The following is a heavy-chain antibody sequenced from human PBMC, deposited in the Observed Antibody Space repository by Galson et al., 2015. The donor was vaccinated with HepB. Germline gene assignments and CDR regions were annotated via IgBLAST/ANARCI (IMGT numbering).Heavy chain of an antibody. CDR1: GFSFTSSA. J-gene: IGHJ3*02. D-gene: IGHD2-15*01. CDR3: GAGRFKFLGSCSGGGCYHEAFDI. V-gene: IGHV1-58*01. Sequence: SVKVSCKASGFSFTSSAVQWVRQARGQRLEWIGWIVVGGGNTNYVQKFQERVTITRDMSTSTVSMELRSLTSEDTAIYYCGAGRFKFLGSCSGGGCYHEAFDIWGQGTMVTVSS. CDR2: IVVGGGNT.